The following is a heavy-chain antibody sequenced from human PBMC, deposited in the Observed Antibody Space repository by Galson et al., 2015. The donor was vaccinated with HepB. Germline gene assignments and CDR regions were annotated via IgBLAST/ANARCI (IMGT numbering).Heavy chain of an antibody. Sequence: SLRLSCAASGFTFSSHGMHWVRQAPGKGLEWVAVIWYDGSNKYYADSVKGRFTISRDNSKNTLYPQMNSLRVEDTAVYYCARWGPDKRPDCWGQGTLVTVSS. V-gene: IGHV3-33*01. D-gene: IGHD3-16*01. CDR2: IWYDGSNK. CDR3: ARWGPDKRPDC. CDR1: GFTFSSHG. J-gene: IGHJ4*02.